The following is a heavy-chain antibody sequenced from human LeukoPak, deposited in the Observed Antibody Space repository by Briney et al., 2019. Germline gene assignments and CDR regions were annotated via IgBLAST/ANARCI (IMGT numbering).Heavy chain of an antibody. J-gene: IGHJ6*02. V-gene: IGHV6-1*01. CDR2: TYYRSKWYN. CDR3: ARHRSRGSGWHKYYYGMDV. Sequence: SQTLSLTCAISGDSVSSNSAAWNWIRQSPSRGLEWLGRTYYRSKWYNDYAVSVKSRITINPDTSKNQFSLQLNSVTPEDTAVYYCARHRSRGSGWHKYYYGMDVWGQGTTVTVSS. D-gene: IGHD6-19*01. CDR1: GDSVSSNSAA.